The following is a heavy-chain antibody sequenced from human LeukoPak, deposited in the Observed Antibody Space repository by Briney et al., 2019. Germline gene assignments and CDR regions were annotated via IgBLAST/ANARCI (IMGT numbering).Heavy chain of an antibody. CDR2: VYDSGST. CDR1: GGSISSGGYS. J-gene: IGHJ3*02. Sequence: PSQTLSLTCTVSGGSISSGGYSWSWIRQPPGQGLEWIGYVYDSGSTYYSPSLKSRVTISVDRSKNQFSLKLSSVTAADTAVYYCARGGIYSTDWRNAFDIWGQGTMVTVSS. CDR3: ARGGIYSTDWRNAFDI. D-gene: IGHD6-13*01. V-gene: IGHV4-30-2*01.